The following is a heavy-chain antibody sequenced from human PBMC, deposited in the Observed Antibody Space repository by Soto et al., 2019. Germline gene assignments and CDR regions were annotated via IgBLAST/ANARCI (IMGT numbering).Heavy chain of an antibody. D-gene: IGHD2-15*01. V-gene: IGHV1-69*06. CDR1: GGTFSSYA. J-gene: IGHJ4*02. CDR2: IIPIFGTA. CDR3: ARETGGGNRHFDY. Sequence: ASVKVSCKASGGTFSSYAISWVRQAPGQGLEWMGGIIPIFGTANYAQKFQGRVTITADKSTSTAYMELSSLRSEDTAVYYCARETGGGNRHFDYWGQGTLVTVSS.